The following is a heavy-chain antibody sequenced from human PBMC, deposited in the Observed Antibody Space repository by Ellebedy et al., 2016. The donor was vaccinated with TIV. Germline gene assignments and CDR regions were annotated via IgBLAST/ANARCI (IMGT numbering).Heavy chain of an antibody. J-gene: IGHJ4*02. V-gene: IGHV3-73*01. D-gene: IGHD5-24*01. CDR1: GFTFSGSA. Sequence: GESLKISCAASGFTFSGSAMHWVRQASGKGLEWVGRIQNKSNNYATAYAASVKGRFTMSRDDSKNTAYLQMNSLKTDDTAVYYSTTRPEEASIIYWGQGTLVTVSS. CDR2: IQNKSNNYAT. CDR3: TTRPEEASIIY.